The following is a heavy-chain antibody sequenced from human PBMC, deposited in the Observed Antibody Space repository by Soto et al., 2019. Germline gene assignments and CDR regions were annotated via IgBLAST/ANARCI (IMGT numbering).Heavy chain of an antibody. V-gene: IGHV4-59*01. CDR2: IYYSGST. CDR1: GGSISSYY. Sequence: SETLSLTCTVSGGSISSYYWSWIRQPPGKGLEWIGYIYYSGSTNYNPSLKSRVTISVDTSKNQFSLKLSSVTAADTAVYYCARVVTIFGVVIGFDYWGQGTLVTVSS. CDR3: ARVVTIFGVVIGFDY. J-gene: IGHJ4*02. D-gene: IGHD3-3*01.